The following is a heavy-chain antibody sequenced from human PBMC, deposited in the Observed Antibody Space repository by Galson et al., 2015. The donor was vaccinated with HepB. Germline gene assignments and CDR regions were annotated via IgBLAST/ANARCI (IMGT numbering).Heavy chain of an antibody. CDR1: GGSISSYY. Sequence: ETLSLTCTVSGGSISSYYCSWIRQPPGKGLEWIGYIYYSGSTNYNPSLKSRVTISVDTSKNQSSLKLSSVTAADTAVYYCARGSDYGDYVWYFDLWGRGTLVTVSS. D-gene: IGHD4-17*01. J-gene: IGHJ2*01. CDR3: ARGSDYGDYVWYFDL. CDR2: IYYSGST. V-gene: IGHV4-59*01.